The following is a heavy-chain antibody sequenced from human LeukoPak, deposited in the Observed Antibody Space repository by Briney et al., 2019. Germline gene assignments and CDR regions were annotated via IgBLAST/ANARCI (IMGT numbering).Heavy chain of an antibody. CDR3: ARDKAAAGYYNWFDP. CDR1: GYTFTSYY. D-gene: IGHD6-13*01. CDR2: INPSGGST. Sequence: ASVKVSCKASGYTFTSYYMHWVRQAPGQGLEWMGIINPSGGSTSYAQKFQGRVTMTRDTSTSTVYMELSSLRSEDTAVYYCARDKAAAGYYNWFDPWGQGTLVTVSS. V-gene: IGHV1-46*01. J-gene: IGHJ5*02.